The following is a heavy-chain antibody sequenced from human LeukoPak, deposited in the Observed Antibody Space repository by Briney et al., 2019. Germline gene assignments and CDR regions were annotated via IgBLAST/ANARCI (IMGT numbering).Heavy chain of an antibody. CDR1: GGSFSGYY. CDR2: INHSGST. Sequence: SETLSLTCAVYGGSFSGYYWSWIRQPPGKGLEWIGEINHSGSTNYNPSLKSRVTISVDTSKNQFSLKLSSVTAADTAVYYCARPGGGWSHYYFDYWGQGTLVTVSS. CDR3: ARPGGGWSHYYFDY. V-gene: IGHV4-34*01. J-gene: IGHJ4*02. D-gene: IGHD6-19*01.